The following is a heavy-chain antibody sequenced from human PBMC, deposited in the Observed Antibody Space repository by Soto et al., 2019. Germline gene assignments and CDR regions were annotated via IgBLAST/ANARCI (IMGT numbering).Heavy chain of an antibody. D-gene: IGHD3-3*01. Sequence: PSETLSLTCAVYGWCFSGYYWSWIRQPPGKGLEWIGEINHSGSTNYNPSLKSRVTISVDTSKNQFSLKLSSVTAADTAVYYCARGPSYYDFWSGHNWFDPWGQGTLVTVSS. CDR1: GWCFSGYY. CDR3: ARGPSYYDFWSGHNWFDP. CDR2: INHSGST. J-gene: IGHJ5*02. V-gene: IGHV4-34*01.